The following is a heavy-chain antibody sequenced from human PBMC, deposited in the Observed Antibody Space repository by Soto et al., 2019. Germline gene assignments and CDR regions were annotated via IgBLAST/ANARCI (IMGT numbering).Heavy chain of an antibody. CDR3: ARVQPRGFGDNYYYYGMDV. CDR1: GGTFSSYA. CDR2: IIPIFGTA. J-gene: IGHJ6*02. V-gene: IGHV1-69*12. Sequence: QVQLVQSGAEVKKPGSSVKVSCKASGGTFSSYAISWVRQAPGQGLEWMGGIIPIFGTANYAQKFQGRVTITADESTSTAYMELSSLRSEDTAVYYCARVQPRGFGDNYYYYGMDVWGQGTTVTVSS. D-gene: IGHD3-10*01.